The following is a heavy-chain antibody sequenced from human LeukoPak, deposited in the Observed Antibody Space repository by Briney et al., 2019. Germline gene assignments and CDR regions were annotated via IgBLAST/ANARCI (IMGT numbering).Heavy chain of an antibody. D-gene: IGHD2-8*02. Sequence: PTGGSLRLSCAASGFTFSSYEMNWVRQAPGKGLEWVSYISSSGSTIYYADSVKGRFTISRDNAKNSLYLQMNSLRVEDTAVYFCARDSTGWQADSFDIWGQGTKVTVSA. CDR3: ARDSTGWQADSFDI. J-gene: IGHJ3*02. CDR2: ISSSGSTI. V-gene: IGHV3-48*03. CDR1: GFTFSSYE.